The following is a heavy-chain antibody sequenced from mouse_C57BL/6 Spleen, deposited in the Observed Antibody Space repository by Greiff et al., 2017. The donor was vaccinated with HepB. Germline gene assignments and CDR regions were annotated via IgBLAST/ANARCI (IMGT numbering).Heavy chain of an antibody. Sequence: EVQLQESGPGLVKPSQTVFLTCTVTGISITTGNYRWSWIRQFPGNKLEWIGYIYYSGTITYNPSLTSRTTITRDTPKNQFFLEMNSLTAEDTATYYCARVGDGYYVYFDYWGQGTTLTVSS. CDR2: IYYSGTI. J-gene: IGHJ2*01. D-gene: IGHD2-3*01. CDR3: ARVGDGYYVYFDY. V-gene: IGHV3-5*01. CDR1: GISITTGNYR.